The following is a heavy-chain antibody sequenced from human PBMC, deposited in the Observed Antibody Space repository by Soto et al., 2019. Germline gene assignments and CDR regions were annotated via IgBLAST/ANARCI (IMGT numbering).Heavy chain of an antibody. D-gene: IGHD4-17*01. V-gene: IGHV1-18*01. CDR2: ISAYNGNT. CDR3: AREDPMTTVDY. CDR1: CFTLNNFG. J-gene: IGHJ4*02. Sequence: ASVKVPWKAFCFTLNNFGINWVRQAPGQGLEWMGWISAYNGNTNYAQKLQGRVTMTTDTSTSTAYMELRSLRSDDTAVYYCAREDPMTTVDYWSQGTLVTVSS.